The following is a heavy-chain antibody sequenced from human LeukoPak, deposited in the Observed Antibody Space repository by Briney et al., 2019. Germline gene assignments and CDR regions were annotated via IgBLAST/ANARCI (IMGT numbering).Heavy chain of an antibody. CDR1: GYSISSGYY. D-gene: IGHD3-10*01. Sequence: SETLSLTCTVSGYSISSGYYWGWIRPPPGKGLKWIGSIYHSGSTYYNPSLKSRVTISVDTSKNQFSLKLSSVTAADTAVYYCARNMVRGVIINYWGQGTLVTVSS. CDR2: IYHSGST. J-gene: IGHJ4*02. CDR3: ARNMVRGVIINY. V-gene: IGHV4-38-2*02.